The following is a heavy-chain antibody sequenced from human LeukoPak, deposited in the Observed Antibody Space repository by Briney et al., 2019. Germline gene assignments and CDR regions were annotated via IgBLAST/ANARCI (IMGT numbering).Heavy chain of an antibody. Sequence: GGSLRLSCAASGFTFSSYTMSWVRKAPGKGREWSPIITTSDGNPYYADSVKGRFTVSRDNSKNTLFLQMNSLRAEDTAVYYCAKDGGLWVSAHWGDSWGRGTLVTVSS. CDR3: AKDGGLWVSAHWGDS. CDR1: GFTFSSYT. D-gene: IGHD7-27*01. J-gene: IGHJ4*02. V-gene: IGHV3-23*01. CDR2: ITTSDGNP.